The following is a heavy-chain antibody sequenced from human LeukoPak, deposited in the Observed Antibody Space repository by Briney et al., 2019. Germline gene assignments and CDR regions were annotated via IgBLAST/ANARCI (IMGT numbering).Heavy chain of an antibody. CDR2: INPNNGDT. CDR3: ARNRVMGWQLAPFDY. J-gene: IGHJ4*02. V-gene: IGHV1-2*02. Sequence: ASVKVSCKASGYTFTGYYIHWVRQAPGQGLEWMGWINPNNGDTNFAQKFEDRVTMTRDTSITTVYIELSRLTSGDTAVYFCARNRVMGWQLAPFDYWGQGAMVIVSS. D-gene: IGHD4-23*01. CDR1: GYTFTGYY.